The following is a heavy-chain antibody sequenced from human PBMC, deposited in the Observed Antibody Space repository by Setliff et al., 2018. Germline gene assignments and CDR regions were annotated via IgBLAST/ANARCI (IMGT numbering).Heavy chain of an antibody. D-gene: IGHD2-15*01. V-gene: IGHV1-3*01. J-gene: IGHJ5*02. CDR1: GYTFTSYA. CDR2: INAGNGNT. Sequence: ASVKVSCKASGYTFTSYAMHWVRQAPGQRLEWMGWINAGNGNTKYSQKFQGRVTITRDTSTNTAYMEVRSLGSDDTAMYYCARAVGYCSGGSCYKGDDLWGQGMLVTVSS. CDR3: ARAVGYCSGGSCYKGDDL.